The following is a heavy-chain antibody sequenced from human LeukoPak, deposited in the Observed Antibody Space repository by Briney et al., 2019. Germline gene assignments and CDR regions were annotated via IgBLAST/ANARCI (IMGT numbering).Heavy chain of an antibody. D-gene: IGHD3-10*01. V-gene: IGHV1-2*02. CDR2: INPNSGGT. J-gene: IGHJ4*02. CDR1: GYTFTGYY. CDR3: AREAYGSGSSFDY. Sequence: ASVKVSCKASGYTFTGYYMHWVRQAPGQGLEWMGWINPNSGGTNYAQKFQGRVTMTRDTSISTAYMELSRLRSDDTAVYYCAREAYGSGSSFDYWGQGTLVTVSS.